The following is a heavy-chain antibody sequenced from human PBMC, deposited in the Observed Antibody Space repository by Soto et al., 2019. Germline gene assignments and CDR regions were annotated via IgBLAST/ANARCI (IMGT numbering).Heavy chain of an antibody. Sequence: SETLSLTCTVSGGSISSSSYYWGWIRQPPGKGLEWIGSIYYSGSTYYNPSLKSRVTISVDTSKNQFSLKLSSVTAADTAVYYCAGAPDLLDYDFSKGSWFDPWGQGTLVTVSS. J-gene: IGHJ5*02. CDR3: AGAPDLLDYDFSKGSWFDP. CDR1: GGSISSSSYY. CDR2: IYYSGST. V-gene: IGHV4-39*01. D-gene: IGHD3-3*01.